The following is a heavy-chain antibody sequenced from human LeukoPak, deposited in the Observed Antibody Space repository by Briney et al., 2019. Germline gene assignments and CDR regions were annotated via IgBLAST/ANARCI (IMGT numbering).Heavy chain of an antibody. CDR1: GGSINSYY. J-gene: IGHJ6*02. CDR3: ARTHYYYGTDV. CDR2: IYSSGST. Sequence: SETLSLTCTVSGGSINSYYWSWIRQPAGEGLEWIGRIYSSGSTNYNPSLKSRVTMSVDTSQNQFSLILSSVTAADTAVYYCARTHYYYGTDVWGQGTTVTVSS. V-gene: IGHV4-4*07.